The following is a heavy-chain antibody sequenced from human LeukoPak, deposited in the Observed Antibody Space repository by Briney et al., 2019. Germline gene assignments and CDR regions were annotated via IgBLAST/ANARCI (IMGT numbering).Heavy chain of an antibody. CDR3: ARGRAVDI. Sequence: GGSLRLSCAASEFMFSNYWMTWVRQAPGKGLEWVANIKPDDSEIYYVASVKGRFTISRDNAKNSVFLQMNSLRVEDTAIYYCARGRAVDIWGRGTMVTVSS. CDR2: IKPDDSEI. J-gene: IGHJ3*02. V-gene: IGHV3-7*04. CDR1: EFMFSNYW.